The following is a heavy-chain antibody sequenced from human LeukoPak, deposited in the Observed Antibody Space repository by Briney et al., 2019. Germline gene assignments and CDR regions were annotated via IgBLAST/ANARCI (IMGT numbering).Heavy chain of an antibody. V-gene: IGHV3-11*04. CDR3: ASDGYNSGGDFDY. J-gene: IGHJ4*02. D-gene: IGHD5-24*01. CDR1: GFTFSDYY. CDR2: ISSSGSTI. Sequence: GGSLRLSCAASGFTFSDYYMSWIRQAPGKGLEWVSYISSSGSTIYYADSVKGRFTISRDNAKKSLYMQMNSLRGEDTAVYYCASDGYNSGGDFDYWGQGALVTVSS.